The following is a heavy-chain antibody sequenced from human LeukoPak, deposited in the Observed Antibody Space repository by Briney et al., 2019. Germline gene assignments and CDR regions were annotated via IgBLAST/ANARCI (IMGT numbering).Heavy chain of an antibody. D-gene: IGHD5-18*01. Sequence: ASVKVSCKASGYTFTGYYMHWVRQAPGQGLEWMGRINPNSGGTNYAQKFQGRVTMTRDTSISTAYMELSRLRSDDTAVHYCARSTHPSGVRDTAMVSLAGYWGQGTLVTVSS. J-gene: IGHJ4*02. CDR3: ARSTHPSGVRDTAMVSLAGY. V-gene: IGHV1-2*06. CDR1: GYTFTGYY. CDR2: INPNSGGT.